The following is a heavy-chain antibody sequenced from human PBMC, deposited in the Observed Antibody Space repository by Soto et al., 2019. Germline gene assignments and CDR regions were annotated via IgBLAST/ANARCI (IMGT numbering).Heavy chain of an antibody. CDR1: GFTFSSYA. D-gene: IGHD6-13*01. Sequence: PGGTLRLSCAASGFTFSSYAMHWVRQAPGKGLEWVAVISYDGSNKYYADSVKGRFTISRDNFKNTLYLQMNSLRAEDTAVYYCARDPRASSSWSHYFDYWGQGTLVTVSS. V-gene: IGHV3-30-3*01. CDR2: ISYDGSNK. CDR3: ARDPRASSSWSHYFDY. J-gene: IGHJ4*02.